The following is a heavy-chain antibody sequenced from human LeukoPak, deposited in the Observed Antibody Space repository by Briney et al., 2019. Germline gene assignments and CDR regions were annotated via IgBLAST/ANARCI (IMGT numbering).Heavy chain of an antibody. Sequence: ASAKVSCKASGGTFSSYAISWVRQAPGQGLEWMGIINPSGGSTSYAQKFQGRVTMTRDMSTSTVYMELSSLRSEDTAVYYCARDPSRWLTGPDYWGQGTLVTVSS. CDR2: INPSGGST. CDR1: GGTFSSYA. J-gene: IGHJ4*02. V-gene: IGHV1-46*01. D-gene: IGHD5-24*01. CDR3: ARDPSRWLTGPDY.